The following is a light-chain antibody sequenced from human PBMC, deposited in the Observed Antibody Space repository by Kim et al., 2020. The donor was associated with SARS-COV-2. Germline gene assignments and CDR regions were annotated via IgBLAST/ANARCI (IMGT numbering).Light chain of an antibody. CDR1: QSVSSN. Sequence: VSPGERATLSCRASQSVSSNLAWYQQKPGQAPRLLIYGASTRATGIPARFSGSGSGTEFTLTISSLQSEDFAVYYCQQYNNWPQTFGQGTKVEIK. J-gene: IGKJ1*01. V-gene: IGKV3-15*01. CDR3: QQYNNWPQT. CDR2: GAS.